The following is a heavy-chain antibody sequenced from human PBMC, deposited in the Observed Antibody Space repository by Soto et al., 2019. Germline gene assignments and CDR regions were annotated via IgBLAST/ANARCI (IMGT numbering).Heavy chain of an antibody. CDR1: GFTFSSYG. V-gene: IGHV3-33*01. CDR2: IWYDGSNK. CDR3: ARDRSSRYFDY. J-gene: IGHJ4*02. D-gene: IGHD6-19*01. Sequence: QVQLVESGGGVVQPGRSLRLSCAASGFTFSSYGMHWVRQAPGTGLEWVAVIWYDGSNKYYADSVKGRFTISRDNSRNTLYLQMNSLRAEDTAVYYCARDRSSRYFDYWGQGTLVTVSS.